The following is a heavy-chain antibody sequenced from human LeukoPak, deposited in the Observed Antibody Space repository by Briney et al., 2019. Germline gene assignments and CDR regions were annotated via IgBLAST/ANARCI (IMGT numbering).Heavy chain of an antibody. J-gene: IGHJ4*02. D-gene: IGHD6-13*01. CDR1: GFTFSNYA. CDR2: IIGSGGST. Sequence: GGSLRLSCAASGFTFSNYAMSWVRQAPGKGLEWVSAIIGSGGSTYYADSVKGRFTISRDNSNSTLYLQMSSLRAGDTAVYYCARHTGSTWSTGYWGQGTLVTVSS. V-gene: IGHV3-23*01. CDR3: ARHTGSTWSTGY.